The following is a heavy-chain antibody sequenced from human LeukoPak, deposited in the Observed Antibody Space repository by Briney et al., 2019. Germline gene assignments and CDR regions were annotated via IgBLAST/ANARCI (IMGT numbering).Heavy chain of an antibody. CDR1: GFTFSSSA. V-gene: IGHV3-23*01. CDR3: ARDTWAAGTVGFDY. J-gene: IGHJ4*02. D-gene: IGHD6-13*01. Sequence: PGGSLRLSCAASGFTFSSSAMSWVRRTPGKGLEWVSGIIGSGVITYYADSVKGRFTISRDNAKNSLYLQMNSLRAEDTAVYYCARDTWAAGTVGFDYWGQGTLVTVSS. CDR2: IIGSGVIT.